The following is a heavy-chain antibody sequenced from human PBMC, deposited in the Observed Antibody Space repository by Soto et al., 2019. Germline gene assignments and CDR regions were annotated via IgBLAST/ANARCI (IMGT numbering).Heavy chain of an antibody. CDR1: GFTISNYG. CDR2: ISYDGTIT. CDR3: ATTRVGPCSSSICFSGIFDGMDV. Sequence: GGSLRLSCAASGFTISNYGMHWVRQAPGKGLEWVAVISYDGTITYYTDSVKGRFTISRDNSKNTLYLQMNSLRTEDTAVYYCATTRVGPCSSSICFSGIFDGMDVWGQGTTVTVSS. D-gene: IGHD2-2*01. J-gene: IGHJ6*02. V-gene: IGHV3-30-3*01.